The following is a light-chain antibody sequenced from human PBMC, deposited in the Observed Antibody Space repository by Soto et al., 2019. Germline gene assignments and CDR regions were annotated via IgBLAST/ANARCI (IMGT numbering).Light chain of an antibody. CDR2: SDD. CDR1: SSNVGSNT. V-gene: IGLV1-44*01. J-gene: IGLJ3*02. Sequence: QSVLTQPPSASGTPGQRVTISRSGSSSNVGSNTVSWYQQLPGPAPKVLIYSDDQRPSGVPDRFSGSRSGSSASLAIIGLQAGDEADYYCASWEDSLNGWVIVGGTKVTVL. CDR3: ASWEDSLNGWV.